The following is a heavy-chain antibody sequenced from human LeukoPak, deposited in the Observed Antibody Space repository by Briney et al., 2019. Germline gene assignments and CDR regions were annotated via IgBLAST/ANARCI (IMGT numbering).Heavy chain of an antibody. CDR1: GGSISSYY. Sequence: SETLSLTCTVSGGSISSYYWSWIRQPPGKGLEWIGYIYYSGSTNYNPSLKSRVTISVDTSKNQFSLKLSSVTAADTAVYYCARSRSRDGYNPFDYWGQGTLVTVSS. D-gene: IGHD5-24*01. CDR2: IYYSGST. CDR3: ARSRSRDGYNPFDY. V-gene: IGHV4-59*01. J-gene: IGHJ4*02.